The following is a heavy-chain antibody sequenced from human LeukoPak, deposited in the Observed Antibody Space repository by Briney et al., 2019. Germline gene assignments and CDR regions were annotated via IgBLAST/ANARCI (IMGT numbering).Heavy chain of an antibody. CDR3: AKDDDSTGYPSYYFDY. V-gene: IGHV3-23*01. CDR1: GFTFSSYA. J-gene: IGHJ4*02. Sequence: PGGSLRLFCAASGFTFSSYAMSWVRQAPGKGLEWVSGISGSGGSTYYADSVKGRFTISRDNSKNTLYLQMNSLRAEDTAVYYCAKDDDSTGYPSYYFDYWGQGTLVTVSS. D-gene: IGHD3-22*01. CDR2: ISGSGGST.